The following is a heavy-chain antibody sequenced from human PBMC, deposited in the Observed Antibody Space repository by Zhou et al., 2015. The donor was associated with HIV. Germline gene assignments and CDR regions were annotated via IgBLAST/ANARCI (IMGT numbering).Heavy chain of an antibody. CDR2: MNTNGGQT. J-gene: IGHJ2*01. CDR1: GYTFTSYD. V-gene: IGHV1-8*01. CDR3: ARNRGYCSSSRCYTGGDYVIDWFFDL. Sequence: QVQLVQSGAEVKKPGASVKVSCKASGYTFTSYDINWMRQATGQRPEWMGWMNTNGGQTGYAQKFQGRVTMTRDTSINTAYMELSGLTSEDTAIYYCARNRGYCSSSRCYTGGDYVIDWFFDLWGRGTLVTVSS. D-gene: IGHD2-2*02.